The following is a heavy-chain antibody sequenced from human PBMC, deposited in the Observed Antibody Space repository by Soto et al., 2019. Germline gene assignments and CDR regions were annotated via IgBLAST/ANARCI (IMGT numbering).Heavy chain of an antibody. CDR2: INPNSGGT. Sequence: ASVKVSCKASGYTFTGYYMHWVRQAPGQGLEWMGWINPNSGGTNYAQKFQGWVTMTRDTSISTAYMELSRLRSDDTAVYYCARAGAYCSSTSCYAEGSRGMDVWGQGTTVTVSS. J-gene: IGHJ6*02. CDR1: GYTFTGYY. V-gene: IGHV1-2*04. D-gene: IGHD2-2*01. CDR3: ARAGAYCSSTSCYAEGSRGMDV.